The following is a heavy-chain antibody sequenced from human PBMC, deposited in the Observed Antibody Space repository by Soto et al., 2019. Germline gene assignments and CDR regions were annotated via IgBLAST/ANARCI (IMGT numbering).Heavy chain of an antibody. CDR3: ARHEIVGATRPDY. V-gene: IGHV4-39*01. Sequence: QLQLQESGPGLVKPSETLSLTCTVSGGSISSSSYYWGWIRQPPGKGLEWIGSIYYSGSTYYNPSLKSRVTISVDTSKNQLSLKLSSVTAADTAVYYCARHEIVGATRPDYWGQGTLVTVSS. D-gene: IGHD1-26*01. J-gene: IGHJ4*02. CDR2: IYYSGST. CDR1: GGSISSSSYY.